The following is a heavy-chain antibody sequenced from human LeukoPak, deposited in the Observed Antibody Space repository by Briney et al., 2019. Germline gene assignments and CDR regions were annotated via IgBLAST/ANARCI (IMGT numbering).Heavy chain of an antibody. V-gene: IGHV3-23*01. CDR1: GFTFSSYA. CDR2: ISGSGGST. Sequence: QTGGSLRLSCAASGFTFSSYAMSWVRQAPGKGLEWVSAISGSGGSTYYADSVKGRFTISRDNSKNTLYLQINSLRAEGTAVYYCAKDYSEGIAVAGSPLDYWGQGTLVTVSS. J-gene: IGHJ4*02. D-gene: IGHD6-19*01. CDR3: AKDYSEGIAVAGSPLDY.